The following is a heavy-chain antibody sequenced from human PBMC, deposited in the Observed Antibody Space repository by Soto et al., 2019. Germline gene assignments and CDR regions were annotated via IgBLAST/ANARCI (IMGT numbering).Heavy chain of an antibody. Sequence: GASVKVSCKASGSGFISSGIQWVRQAHRQRLEWIGWIVVASGQTNYAQNFRGRVAITRDTSTATAYIELTGLTPEDTAVYFCSADRPDIGVGWWVWGQGTTVTVSS. CDR1: GSGFISSG. J-gene: IGHJ6*02. CDR2: IVVASGQT. D-gene: IGHD2-15*01. CDR3: SADRPDIGVGWWV. V-gene: IGHV1-58*02.